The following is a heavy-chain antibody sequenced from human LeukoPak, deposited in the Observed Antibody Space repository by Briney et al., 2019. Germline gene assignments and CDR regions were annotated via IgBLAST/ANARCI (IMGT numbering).Heavy chain of an antibody. J-gene: IGHJ5*02. Sequence: SSVKVSCKASGGTFSSYTISWMQQAPGQGLEWMGRIIPILGIANYAQKFQGRVTITADKSTSTAYMELSSLRSEDTAVYYCARYDRTASFDPWGQGTLVTVSS. D-gene: IGHD3-3*01. CDR3: ARYDRTASFDP. CDR1: GGTFSSYT. CDR2: IIPILGIA. V-gene: IGHV1-69*02.